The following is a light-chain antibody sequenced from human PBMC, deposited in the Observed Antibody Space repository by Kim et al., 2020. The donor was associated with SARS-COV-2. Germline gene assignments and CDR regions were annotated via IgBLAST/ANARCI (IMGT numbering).Light chain of an antibody. CDR2: QDS. V-gene: IGLV3-1*01. CDR1: KLGDKY. J-gene: IGLJ1*01. Sequence: SYELTQPPSVSVSPGQTASITCSGDKLGDKYACWYQQKPGQSPVLVIYQDSKRPSGIPERFSGSNSGNTATLTISGTQAMDEADYYCQAGDSSTACRVFGTGTKVTVL. CDR3: QAGDSSTACRV.